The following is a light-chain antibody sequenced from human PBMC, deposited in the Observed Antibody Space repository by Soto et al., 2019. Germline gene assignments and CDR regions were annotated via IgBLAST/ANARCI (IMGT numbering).Light chain of an antibody. CDR1: QSVRSN. J-gene: IGKJ5*01. Sequence: EIVMTQSPATLSVSPGERVTLSCRASQSVRSNLAWYQQKPGQAPRLLIYGASSRASGIPDRFSGSGSGADFTLSISRLEPEDFAVYYCQEHASIFGQGTRLEIK. CDR2: GAS. CDR3: QEHASI. V-gene: IGKV3D-15*01.